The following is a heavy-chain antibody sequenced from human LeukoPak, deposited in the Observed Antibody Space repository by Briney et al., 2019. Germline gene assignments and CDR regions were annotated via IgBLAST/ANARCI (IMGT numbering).Heavy chain of an antibody. CDR3: ARDRYCVSTNCPYDF. J-gene: IGHJ4*02. V-gene: IGHV3-7*03. Sequence: GGSLRLSCTASGFTTHYWLNWVRQSPGKGLEWVANIDRDGRVQHYVDSVEGRFTISRDKSNNMLHLQMNSLRAEDTAVYYCARDRYCVSTNCPYDFWGQGTPVTVSS. CDR2: IDRDGRVQ. D-gene: IGHD2-2*01. CDR1: GFTTHYW.